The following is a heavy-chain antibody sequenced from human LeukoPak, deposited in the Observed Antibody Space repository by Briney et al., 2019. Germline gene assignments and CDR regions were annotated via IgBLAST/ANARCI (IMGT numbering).Heavy chain of an antibody. V-gene: IGHV4-31*03. Sequence: PSQTLSLTCTVSGGSISSGGYYWSWIRQHPGKGLEWIGYIYYSGSTYYNPSLKSRVNISVDTSKNQFSLKLSSVTAADTAVYYCARALYSSSWPFDYWGQGTLVTVSS. D-gene: IGHD6-13*01. CDR1: GGSISSGGYY. J-gene: IGHJ4*02. CDR3: ARALYSSSWPFDY. CDR2: IYYSGST.